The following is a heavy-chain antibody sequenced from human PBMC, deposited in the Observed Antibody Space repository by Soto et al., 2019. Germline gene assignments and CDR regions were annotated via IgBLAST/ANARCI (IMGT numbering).Heavy chain of an antibody. Sequence: QVQLQESGPGLVKPSQTLSPTCTVSGGSISSGGYYWSWIRQHPGKGLEWIGYIYYSGSTYYNPSLKSRVTISVDTSKNQFSLKLSSVTAADTAVYYCARGKKYYDILTGQTHYFDYWGQGTLVTVSS. D-gene: IGHD3-9*01. CDR1: GGSISSGGYY. V-gene: IGHV4-31*03. J-gene: IGHJ4*02. CDR3: ARGKKYYDILTGQTHYFDY. CDR2: IYYSGST.